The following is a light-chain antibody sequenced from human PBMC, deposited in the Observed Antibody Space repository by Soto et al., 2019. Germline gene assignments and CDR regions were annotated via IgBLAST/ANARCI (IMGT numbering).Light chain of an antibody. CDR3: QQYGSSPWT. V-gene: IGKV3-20*01. J-gene: IGKJ1*01. CDR1: QSVSNNY. Sequence: EIVLTQSPGTLSLSPGERATLSCRASQSVSNNYLAWYQQKPGQAPRLLIYGASSRATGIPDRFSGSGSGTDFTFNISRLEPEDFAVDYCQQYGSSPWTFGQGTKVELK. CDR2: GAS.